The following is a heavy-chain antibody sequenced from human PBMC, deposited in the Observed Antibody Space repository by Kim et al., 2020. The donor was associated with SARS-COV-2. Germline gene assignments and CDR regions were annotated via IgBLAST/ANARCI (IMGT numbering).Heavy chain of an antibody. CDR3: ARVALGSSSWYWFDP. V-gene: IGHV3-11*05. CDR1: GFTFSDYY. J-gene: IGHJ5*02. D-gene: IGHD6-13*01. Sequence: GGSLRLSCAASGFTFSDYYMSWIRQAPGKGLEWLSYISSVTNYTSYADSVEGRFTISRDNAKNSLFLQMNSLRAEDTAVYYCARVALGSSSWYWFDPWGQGTLVTVSS. CDR2: ISSVTNYT.